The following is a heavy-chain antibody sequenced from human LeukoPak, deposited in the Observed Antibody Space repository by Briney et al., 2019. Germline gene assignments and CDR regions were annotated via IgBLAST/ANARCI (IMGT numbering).Heavy chain of an antibody. V-gene: IGHV3-43*01. CDR2: ISLDGIIT. J-gene: IGHJ4*02. Sequence: PGGSLRLSCAASGFTFDDYAMHWVRQAPGKGLEWVSLISLDGIITYYADSVKGRFTISRDDSKTTLYLQMNSLKTEDTAVYYCTGPDFFDYWGQGTLVTVSS. CDR1: GFTFDDYA. D-gene: IGHD3/OR15-3a*01. CDR3: TGPDFFDY.